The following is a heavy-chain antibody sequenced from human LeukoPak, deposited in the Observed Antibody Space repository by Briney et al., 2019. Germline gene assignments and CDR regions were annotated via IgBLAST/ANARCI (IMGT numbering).Heavy chain of an antibody. D-gene: IGHD6-13*01. J-gene: IGHJ5*01. V-gene: IGHV3-11*01. CDR3: ERVLTAAAGLNWFEG. CDR2: ISSSGSTI. CDR1: GFTFSNYY. Sequence: PGGSLRLSCAASGFTFSNYYMSWIRQAPGKGLEWVSYISSSGSTIYYADSVKGRFTISRDNAKNSLYLQMNSLRAEDTAVYYCERVLTAAAGLNWFEGWGNRILVSV.